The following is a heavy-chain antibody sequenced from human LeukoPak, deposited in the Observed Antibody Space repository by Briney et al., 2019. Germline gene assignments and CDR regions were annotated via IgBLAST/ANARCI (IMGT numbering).Heavy chain of an antibody. V-gene: IGHV4-59*01. D-gene: IGHD4-17*01. CDR2: IYYSGST. Sequence: PSETLSLTCTVSGGSISSYCWSWIRQPPGKGLEWIWYIYYSGSTNYNPSLKSRVTISVDTSKNQFSLKLSSVTAADTAVYYCARDAGYGDYVWGQGTLVTVSS. CDR1: GGSISSYC. J-gene: IGHJ4*02. CDR3: ARDAGYGDYV.